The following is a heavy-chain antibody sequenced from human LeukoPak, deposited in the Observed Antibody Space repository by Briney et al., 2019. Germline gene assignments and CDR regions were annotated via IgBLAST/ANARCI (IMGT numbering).Heavy chain of an antibody. CDR2: ISHSGNT. Sequence: SETLSLTCAVSGHSISSDYYWGWIRQPRGKGLEWIGSISHSGNTYYNPSLRSRVTISVDTSKNQFSLKLTFVTAADTAVYYCAREGPNNFGYHHHWDQGTLVTVSS. CDR1: GHSISSDYY. D-gene: IGHD5-18*01. V-gene: IGHV4-38-2*02. CDR3: AREGPNNFGYHHH. J-gene: IGHJ5*02.